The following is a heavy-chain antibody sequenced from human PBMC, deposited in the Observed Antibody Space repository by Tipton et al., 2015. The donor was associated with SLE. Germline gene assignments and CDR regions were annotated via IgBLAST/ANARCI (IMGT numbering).Heavy chain of an antibody. Sequence: TLSLTCAVYGGPVKDFYWSWIRQFPGKGLEWIGEISHRGSTQYNPSLKSRITISVDRANRQFSLRLSSVTAADTAVYYCASQNWNYYYWGQGTLVTVSS. J-gene: IGHJ4*02. CDR1: GGPVKDFY. D-gene: IGHD1-7*01. CDR3: ASQNWNYYY. CDR2: ISHRGST. V-gene: IGHV4-34*01.